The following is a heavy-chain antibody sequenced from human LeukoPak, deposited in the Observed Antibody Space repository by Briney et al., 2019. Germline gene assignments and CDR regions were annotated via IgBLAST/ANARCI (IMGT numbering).Heavy chain of an antibody. CDR2: INTNTGNP. V-gene: IGHV7-4-1*02. D-gene: IGHD2-15*01. J-gene: IGHJ4*02. CDR3: ARDMYCSGGRCYSRVGY. Sequence: ASVKVSCKASGYTFTNYPMNWVRQAPGQGLEWMGWINTNTGNPTYAQGFTERFVFSWDTSVNTAYLQINSLKPEDTAVYFCARDMYCSGGRCYSRVGYWGQGTVVTVSS. CDR1: GYTFTNYP.